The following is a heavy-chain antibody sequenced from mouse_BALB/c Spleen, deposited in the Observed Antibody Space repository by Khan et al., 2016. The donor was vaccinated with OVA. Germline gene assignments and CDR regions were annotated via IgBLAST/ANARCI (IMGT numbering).Heavy chain of an antibody. J-gene: IGHJ2*01. CDR1: FFSFPSYL. CDR3: ARLEDI. V-gene: IGHV2-9*02. D-gene: IGHD1-3*01. Sequence: VQLNYSLPFLFSPSHILSITFPFSFFSFPSYLAPFFLHPPLNFLYLLGVIWAGGSTNYNSALMSRLSISKDNSKSQVFLKMNSLQTDDTAMYYCARLEDIWGQGTTLTVSS. CDR2: IWAGGST.